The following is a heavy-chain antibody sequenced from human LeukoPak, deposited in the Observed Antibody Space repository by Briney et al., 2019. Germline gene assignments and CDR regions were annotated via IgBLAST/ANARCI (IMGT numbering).Heavy chain of an antibody. CDR3: ARAYTVNNPPGGY. D-gene: IGHD3-16*01. CDR1: GGPISRSNW. J-gene: IGHJ4*02. V-gene: IGHV4-4*02. CDR2: INHSGST. Sequence: SDTLSLTCAVSGGPISRSNWWSWIRPPPGNGLEWIGEINHSGSTNYDPSLKSRVTISVDTSKNQFSLKLSPVTAEDTAVYYCARAYTVNNPPGGYWGQGTLVTVSS.